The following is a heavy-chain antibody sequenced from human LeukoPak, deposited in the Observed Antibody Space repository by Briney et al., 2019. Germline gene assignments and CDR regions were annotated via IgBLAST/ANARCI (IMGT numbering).Heavy chain of an antibody. CDR1: GDSISSASDY. CDR2: IRASGST. Sequence: SQTLSLTCTVSGDSISSASDYWTWIRQPAGKGLEWIGRIRASGSTNYNPSLKSRVSISVDPSKSQFSLNLSSVTAADTAVYYCAKADTFGVLPHWGQGTLVTVSS. J-gene: IGHJ4*02. V-gene: IGHV4-61*02. D-gene: IGHD3-3*01. CDR3: AKADTFGVLPH.